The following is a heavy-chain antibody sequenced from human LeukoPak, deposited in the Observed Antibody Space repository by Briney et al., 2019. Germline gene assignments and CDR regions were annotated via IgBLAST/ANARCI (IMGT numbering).Heavy chain of an antibody. J-gene: IGHJ4*02. Sequence: GSLRLSCTASGFTFGDYAMSWVRQAPGKGLEWVGFIRSKAYGGTTEYAASVKGRFTISRDDSKSIAYLQMNSLKTEDTAVYYCTTSACTNGICYTSVDYWGQGTLVTVSS. CDR1: GFTFGDYA. CDR3: TTSACTNGICYTSVDY. CDR2: IRSKAYGGTT. D-gene: IGHD2-8*01. V-gene: IGHV3-49*04.